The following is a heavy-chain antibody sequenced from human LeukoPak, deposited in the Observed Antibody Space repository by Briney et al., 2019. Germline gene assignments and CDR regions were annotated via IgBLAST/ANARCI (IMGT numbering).Heavy chain of an antibody. CDR3: ARAWDGYNTYFDS. D-gene: IGHD5-24*01. J-gene: IGHJ4*02. Sequence: SVKVSCRASGGTFGSFAIHWVRQAPGQGLEWMGGIIPTFDTSNYAQKFQDRVTIIADDSTSTAYMELSSLRSEDTAVYYCARAWDGYNTYFDSWGQGTLVTVSS. CDR1: GGTFGSFA. V-gene: IGHV1-69*13. CDR2: IIPTFDTS.